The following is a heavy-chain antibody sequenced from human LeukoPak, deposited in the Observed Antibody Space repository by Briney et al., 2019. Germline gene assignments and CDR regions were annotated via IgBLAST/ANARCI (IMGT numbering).Heavy chain of an antibody. CDR1: GASIGSYY. CDR3: ARGPTGYSSSWYFDY. D-gene: IGHD6-13*01. Sequence: SETLSLTCTVSGASIGSYYWSWIRQPPGKGLEWIGYIYYSVYYSGSTHYNPSLKSRVTMSVDTSKNQFSLKLSSVTAADTAVYYCARGPTGYSSSWYFDYWGQGTLVTVSS. V-gene: IGHV4-59*12. J-gene: IGHJ4*02. CDR2: IYYSVYYSGST.